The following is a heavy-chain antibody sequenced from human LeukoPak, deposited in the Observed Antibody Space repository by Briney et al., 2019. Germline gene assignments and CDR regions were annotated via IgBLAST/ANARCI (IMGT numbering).Heavy chain of an antibody. J-gene: IGHJ4*02. CDR2: IYSGGST. Sequence: GGSLRLSCAASGFTVSSNYMSWVRQAPGKGLEWVSVIYSGGSTYYADSVEGRFTISRDNSKNTLYLQMNSLRAEDTAVYYCATHGYNELRYFDWSTNEWGQGTLVTVSS. V-gene: IGHV3-53*05. CDR1: GFTVSSNY. D-gene: IGHD3-9*01. CDR3: ATHGYNELRYFDWSTNE.